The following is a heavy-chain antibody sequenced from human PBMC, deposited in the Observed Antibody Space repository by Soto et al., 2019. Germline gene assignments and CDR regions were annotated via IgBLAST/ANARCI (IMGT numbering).Heavy chain of an antibody. CDR1: GGYVNDGNYY. V-gene: IGHV4-61*01. Sequence: SATLSLTYSVSGGYVNDGNYYWNWIRQSPAKGLEWIGYIHHSGITNYNPSLKSRVTISVDTSKNEFSLKLNSVTAADTAVYYCARIPVDTAMIYWLDPWGQGTLVTVSS. CDR3: ARIPVDTAMIYWLDP. J-gene: IGHJ5*02. D-gene: IGHD5-18*01. CDR2: IHHSGIT.